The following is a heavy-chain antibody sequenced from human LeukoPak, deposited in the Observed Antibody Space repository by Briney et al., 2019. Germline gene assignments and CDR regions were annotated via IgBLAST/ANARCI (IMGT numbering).Heavy chain of an antibody. CDR2: ISGSSTYI. CDR3: ARRGYYDSSGYDY. J-gene: IGHJ4*02. V-gene: IGHV3-21*06. D-gene: IGHD3-22*01. Sequence: GGSLRLSCAASGFTFDDYGMSWVRQAPGKGLEWVSSISGSSTYIYYADSVKGRFTISRDNAKNSVFLQINNLRAEDTAIYYCARRGYYDSSGYDYWGQGTLVTVSS. CDR1: GFTFDDYG.